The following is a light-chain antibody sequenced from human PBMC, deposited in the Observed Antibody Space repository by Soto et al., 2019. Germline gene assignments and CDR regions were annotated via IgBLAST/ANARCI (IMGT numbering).Light chain of an antibody. V-gene: IGKV3-20*01. CDR3: QQYGGSPIT. CDR1: QSVSSS. Sequence: EIVMKQSPTILSVSPGERATLSCRASQSVSSSLAWYQQKTGQAPRLLISGASSRATGIPDRFSGSGSETDFTLTISRLEPEDFALYYCQQYGGSPITFGQGTRLEIK. J-gene: IGKJ5*01. CDR2: GAS.